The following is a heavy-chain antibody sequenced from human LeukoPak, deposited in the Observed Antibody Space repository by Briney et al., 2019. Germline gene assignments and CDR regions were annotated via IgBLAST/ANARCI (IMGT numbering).Heavy chain of an antibody. V-gene: IGHV3-64D*09. Sequence: GGSLRLSCSASGFTFNSYAMHWVRQAPGKGLEYVSVISSNGRSTYYADSVKGRFTISRDYSKNTLFLQMSSLRPEDTAVYYCVKDGADYGENGWFDPWGQGTLVTVSS. CDR1: GFTFNSYA. CDR2: ISSNGRST. CDR3: VKDGADYGENGWFDP. J-gene: IGHJ5*02. D-gene: IGHD4-17*01.